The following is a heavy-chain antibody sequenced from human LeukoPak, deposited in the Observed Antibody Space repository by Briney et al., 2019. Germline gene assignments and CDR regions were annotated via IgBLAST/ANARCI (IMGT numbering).Heavy chain of an antibody. CDR1: GFTFRNHA. J-gene: IGHJ4*02. CDR2: ISGSGRTT. Sequence: GGSLRLSCAASGFTFRNHAMSCGRQARGKGRQWVSVISGSGRTTEYADSLRGRFTVSRDNSKNTLSVQMDSVRGEDTAIYCCAKNVVVKRCFDYWGQGTLITVSS. V-gene: IGHV3-23*01. D-gene: IGHD2-15*01. CDR3: AKNVVVKRCFDY.